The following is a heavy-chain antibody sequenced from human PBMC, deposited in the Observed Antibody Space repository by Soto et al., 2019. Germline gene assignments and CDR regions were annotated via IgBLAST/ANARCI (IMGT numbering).Heavy chain of an antibody. CDR1: GGTFSSYT. V-gene: IGHV1-69*02. J-gene: IGHJ4*02. CDR2: IIPILGIA. Sequence: QVQLVQSGAEVKKPGSSVKVSCKASGGTFSSYTISWVRQAPGQGLEWMGRIIPILGIANYAPKFQGRVTITADKSTRTAYMELSSLRSEDTAGYYWARREGATPTRRGGFAYWGPGTLVTVSS. D-gene: IGHD1-26*01. CDR3: ARREGATPTRRGGFAY.